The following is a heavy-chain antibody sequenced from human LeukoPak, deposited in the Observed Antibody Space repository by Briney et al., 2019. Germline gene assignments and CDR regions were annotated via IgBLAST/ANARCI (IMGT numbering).Heavy chain of an antibody. CDR3: ARGLPGGQLSRYDY. CDR2: IYQSGKT. J-gene: IGHJ4*02. Sequence: PSETLSLTCSVSGYSISSGYYWGWIRQPPGKGLEWMGIIYQSGKTYCNPSLESRVTISVDTSKNQFSLKMNSMTAAATAMYYCARGLPGGQLSRYDYWGQGTLVAVSS. CDR1: GYSISSGYY. V-gene: IGHV4-38-2*02. D-gene: IGHD6-13*01.